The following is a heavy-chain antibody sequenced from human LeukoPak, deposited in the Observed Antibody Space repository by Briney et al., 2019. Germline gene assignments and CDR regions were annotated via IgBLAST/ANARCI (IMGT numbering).Heavy chain of an antibody. CDR1: GYTFTSYG. CDR2: ISAYNGNT. V-gene: IGHV1-18*01. Sequence: ASVKVSCKASGYTFTSYGISWVRQAPGQGLEWMGWISAYNGNTNYAQKLQGRVTMTTDTSTSTGYMELRSLRSDDTAVYYCARGELLRDTPRWFDPWGQGTLVTVSS. D-gene: IGHD3-10*01. J-gene: IGHJ5*02. CDR3: ARGELLRDTPRWFDP.